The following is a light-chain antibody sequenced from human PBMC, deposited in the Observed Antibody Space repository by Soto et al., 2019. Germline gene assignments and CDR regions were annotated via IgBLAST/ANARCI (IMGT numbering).Light chain of an antibody. CDR1: QSVSSSY. Sequence: EIVLTQSAGTLSLPPGERATLSCRASQSVSSSYLAWYQQKPGQAPRLLIYGASSRATGIPDRFSGSGSGTDFTLTISRLEPEDFAVYYCQQYGSFPLTFGGGTKVDIK. J-gene: IGKJ4*01. CDR2: GAS. V-gene: IGKV3-20*01. CDR3: QQYGSFPLT.